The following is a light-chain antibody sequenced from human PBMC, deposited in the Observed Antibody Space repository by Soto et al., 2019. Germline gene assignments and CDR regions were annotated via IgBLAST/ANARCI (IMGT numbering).Light chain of an antibody. CDR1: STNVGSNT. Sequence: QSVLIQPPSASGTPGQRVTLSCSGSSTNVGSNTVSWYQQLPGMAPKLLIYSHNQRPSGVADRFSGSKSGTSASLAISGLQSEDEAEYYCAAWDDTLTALLFGGGTKLTVL. CDR2: SHN. V-gene: IGLV1-44*01. J-gene: IGLJ3*02. CDR3: AAWDDTLTALL.